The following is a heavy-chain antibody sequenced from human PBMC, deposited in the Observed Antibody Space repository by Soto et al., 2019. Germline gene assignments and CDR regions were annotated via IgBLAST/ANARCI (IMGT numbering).Heavy chain of an antibody. J-gene: IGHJ4*02. CDR3: ARASGESYPGSRVFDS. CDR1: GFTFSSNA. V-gene: IGHV3-23*01. CDR2: ITNTGGDT. Sequence: GGSLRLSCAASGFTFSSNAMSWVRQAPGKGLERVSVITNTGGDTLYADSVKGRFTISRDNFKNTLYLQMNSLRAEDTAIYYCARASGESYPGSRVFDSWGQGTRVTVSS. D-gene: IGHD3-10*01.